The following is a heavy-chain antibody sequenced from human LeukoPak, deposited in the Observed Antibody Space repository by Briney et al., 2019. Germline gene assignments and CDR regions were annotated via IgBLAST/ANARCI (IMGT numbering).Heavy chain of an antibody. CDR3: ARHVWASRDAFDI. D-gene: IGHD7-27*01. CDR1: GFTFSSYW. J-gene: IGHJ3*02. CDR2: IKQDGSEK. Sequence: PGGSLRLSCAASGFTFSSYWMSWVRQAPGKGLEWVANIKQDGSEKYYVDSVKGRFTISRDNAKNSLYLQMNSLRAEDTAVYYCARHVWASRDAFDIWGQGTMVTVSS. V-gene: IGHV3-7*01.